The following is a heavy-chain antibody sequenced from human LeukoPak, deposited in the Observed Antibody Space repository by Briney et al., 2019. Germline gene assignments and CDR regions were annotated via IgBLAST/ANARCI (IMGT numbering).Heavy chain of an antibody. CDR3: AIGDCRGGSCDDEPGDAFDI. CDR2: IYPSGGST. D-gene: IGHD2-15*01. V-gene: IGHV1-46*01. CDR1: GYTFTSYY. Sequence: ASVKVSCKASGYTFTSYYMHWVRQAPGQGLEWMGIIYPSGGSTTYAQKFQGRVTMTRDMSTSTVYMELSSLRSEDTAVYYCAIGDCRGGSCDDEPGDAFDIWGQGTMVAVSS. J-gene: IGHJ3*02.